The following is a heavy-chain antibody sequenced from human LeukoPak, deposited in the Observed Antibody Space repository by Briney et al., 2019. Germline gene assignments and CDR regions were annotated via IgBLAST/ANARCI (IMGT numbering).Heavy chain of an antibody. V-gene: IGHV4-34*01. CDR2: INHSGST. Sequence: SETLSLTCAVYGGSFSGYYWSWIRQPPGKGLEWIGEINHSGSTNYNPSLKSRVTISVDTSKNQFSLKLSSVTAADAAVYYCARDSVAATPKSDYWGQGTLVTVSS. CDR3: ARDSVAATPKSDY. D-gene: IGHD2-15*01. J-gene: IGHJ4*02. CDR1: GGSFSGYY.